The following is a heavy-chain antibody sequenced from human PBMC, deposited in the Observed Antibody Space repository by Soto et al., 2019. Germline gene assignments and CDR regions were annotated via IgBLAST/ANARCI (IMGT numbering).Heavy chain of an antibody. Sequence: GGSLRLSCAPSGFPFSSCGMHWARQAPGKGLEWVSVICGSGGNTYYADSVKGRFTISRDNSKNTLYLQMNSLRAEDTAVYYCAKRTMAYYYSYMDVWGKGTTVTVSS. CDR3: AKRTMAYYYSYMDV. CDR2: ICGSGGNT. CDR1: GFPFSSCG. V-gene: IGHV3-23*01. D-gene: IGHD1-1*01. J-gene: IGHJ6*03.